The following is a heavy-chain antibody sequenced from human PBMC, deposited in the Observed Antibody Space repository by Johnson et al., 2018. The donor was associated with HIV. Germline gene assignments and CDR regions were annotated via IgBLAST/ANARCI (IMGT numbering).Heavy chain of an antibody. CDR1: GFTFNNAW. D-gene: IGHD3-16*01. V-gene: IGHV3-15*01. Sequence: VQLVESGGGVVQPWRSLRLSCAASGFTFNNAWMSWVRQAPGKGLEWVGRIKSKTDGGTIEYAAPVKGRFTISRDDSKNTLYLQMNSLTTEDTAVYYCATYTSMITMYVEIKGGAFDIWGQGTMVTVSS. CDR3: ATYTSMITMYVEIKGGAFDI. CDR2: IKSKTDGGTI. J-gene: IGHJ3*02.